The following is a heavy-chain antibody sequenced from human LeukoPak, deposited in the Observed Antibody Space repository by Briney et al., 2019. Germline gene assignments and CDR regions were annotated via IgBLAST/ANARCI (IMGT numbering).Heavy chain of an antibody. Sequence: SVNVSCKASGGTFSSYAISWVRQAPGQGLEWMGGIIPIFGTANYAQKFQGRVTITADESTSTAYTELSSLRSEDTAVYYCARGGRGSSGWYFGYWGQGTLVTVSS. CDR3: ARGGRGSSGWYFGY. J-gene: IGHJ4*02. V-gene: IGHV1-69*13. D-gene: IGHD6-19*01. CDR1: GGTFSSYA. CDR2: IIPIFGTA.